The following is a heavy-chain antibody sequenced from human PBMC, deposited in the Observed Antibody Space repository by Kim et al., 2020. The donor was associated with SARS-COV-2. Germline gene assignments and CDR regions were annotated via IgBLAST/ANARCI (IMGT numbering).Heavy chain of an antibody. CDR2: VYTGGST. CDR1: GFTVNSHY. J-gene: IGHJ4*02. D-gene: IGHD4-17*01. Sequence: GGSLRLSCAASGFTVNSHYMSWVRQAPGEGLEWVSVVYTGGSTYYADSVKGRFTISRDNSKNTLYLQMDSVRAEDTAEYYCAREGGRNDYGDYLAYWGQGTMATVSP. V-gene: IGHV3-53*01. CDR3: AREGGRNDYGDYLAY.